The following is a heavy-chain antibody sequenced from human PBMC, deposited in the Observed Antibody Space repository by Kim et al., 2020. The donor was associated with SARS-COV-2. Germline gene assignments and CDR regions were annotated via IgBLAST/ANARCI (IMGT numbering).Heavy chain of an antibody. Sequence: SETLSRTCAVYGGSLPGSFWTWIRQPPGKGLEWIGEINHFGSTNYNPSLKSRVTISVDTSKNQFSLRLTSMTAADTAVYYCARGVTGDYWYFDIWGRGTLVTVSS. J-gene: IGHJ2*01. D-gene: IGHD2-21*02. CDR1: GGSLPGSF. CDR3: ARGVTGDYWYFDI. CDR2: INHFGST. V-gene: IGHV4-34*01.